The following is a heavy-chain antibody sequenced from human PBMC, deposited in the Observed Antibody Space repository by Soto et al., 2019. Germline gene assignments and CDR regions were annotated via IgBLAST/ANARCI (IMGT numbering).Heavy chain of an antibody. V-gene: IGHV3-30-3*01. Sequence: QVQLVESGGGVVHPERSLRLSCSASEFTFSSYAMHWVRQAPGKGLEGVAGISYDGGHKFYGDSVRGRFTISRDSSKTTLFLQMNSLRPEDTASYFCARVKTDYSNPRGPFFFYGMDVWGQGTMVTVSS. CDR2: ISYDGGHK. D-gene: IGHD4-4*01. J-gene: IGHJ6*02. CDR3: ARVKTDYSNPRGPFFFYGMDV. CDR1: EFTFSSYA.